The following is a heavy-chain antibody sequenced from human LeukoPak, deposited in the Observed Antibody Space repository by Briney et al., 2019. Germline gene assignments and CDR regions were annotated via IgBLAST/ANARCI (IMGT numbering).Heavy chain of an antibody. D-gene: IGHD3-22*01. V-gene: IGHV4-4*07. CDR1: GGSISSYY. CDR2: IHTSGST. Sequence: SETLSLTCTVSGGSISSYYWSWIRQPAGKGLEWFGRIHTSGSTNYNPSLKSRVTMSVDTSKNQFSLKLSSVTAADTAVYYCARDRYYYDSSGGRGLDYWGQGTLVTVSS. CDR3: ARDRYYYDSSGGRGLDY. J-gene: IGHJ4*02.